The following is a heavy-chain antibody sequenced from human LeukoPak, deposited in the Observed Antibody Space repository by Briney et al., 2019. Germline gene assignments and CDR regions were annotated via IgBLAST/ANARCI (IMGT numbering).Heavy chain of an antibody. D-gene: IGHD6-13*01. V-gene: IGHV4-39*01. J-gene: IGHJ4*02. Sequence: SETLSLTCSVSGDSISSRGYYWGWLRQPPGKGLEWIGSIYHSGSTYYNPSLKSRVTISADTSQNQFSLRLSSVTAADTAVYFCARQNPAAAGQGLDYWGQGTLVTVSS. CDR3: ARQNPAAAGQGLDY. CDR2: IYHSGST. CDR1: GDSISSRGYY.